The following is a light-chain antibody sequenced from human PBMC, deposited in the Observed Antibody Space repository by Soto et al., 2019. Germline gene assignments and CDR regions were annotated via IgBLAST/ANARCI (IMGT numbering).Light chain of an antibody. CDR1: QSVGTY. V-gene: IGKV3-11*01. CDR2: DAS. J-gene: IGKJ4*01. Sequence: EIVLTQSPATLSLSPGERATLSCRASQSVGTYLAWYQQKPGQAPRLLIYDASNRATGIPARFSGSGSGTDFTLTISGLEPEDFAVYYCQQRTNWPPLTFGGGTKVDI. CDR3: QQRTNWPPLT.